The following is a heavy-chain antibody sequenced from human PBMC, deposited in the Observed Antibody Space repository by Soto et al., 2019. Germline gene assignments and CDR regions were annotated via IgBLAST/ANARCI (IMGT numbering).Heavy chain of an antibody. CDR3: AKASPYCSSTSCYPSEHDAFDI. CDR1: GFTFDDYA. D-gene: IGHD2-2*01. Sequence: PGGSLRLSCAASGFTFDDYAMHWVRQDTGKGLEWVSGISWNSGSIGYADSVKGRFTISRDNAKNSLYLQMNSLRAEDTALYYCAKASPYCSSTSCYPSEHDAFDIWGQGTMVT. CDR2: ISWNSGSI. J-gene: IGHJ3*02. V-gene: IGHV3-9*01.